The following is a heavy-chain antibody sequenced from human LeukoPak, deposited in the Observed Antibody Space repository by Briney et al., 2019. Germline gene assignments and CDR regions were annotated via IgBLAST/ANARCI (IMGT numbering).Heavy chain of an antibody. Sequence: SETLSLTCTVSGHSISSGYYWNWIRQPPGKGLEWIGSISYSGRTNYNPSLESRVTISVDTSKNQISLKLSSVTAADTTVYYCARAPERWYSYGSYTYYYMDVWGKGTTVTVSS. CDR3: ARAPERWYSYGSYTYYYMDV. J-gene: IGHJ6*03. V-gene: IGHV4-61*01. CDR2: ISYSGRT. D-gene: IGHD5-18*01. CDR1: GHSISSGYY.